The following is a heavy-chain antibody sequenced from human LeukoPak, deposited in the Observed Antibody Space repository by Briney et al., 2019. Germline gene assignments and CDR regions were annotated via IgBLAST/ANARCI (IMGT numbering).Heavy chain of an antibody. CDR3: AKDNVAAAGRYFDY. J-gene: IGHJ4*02. Sequence: GRSLRLSCAVSGVTFSNYGMHWVRQAPGKGLELVGLRSYDGSNKYFADSVKGRFTISKDNSKNTLYLQMHSLRAEDTAVYYCAKDNVAAAGRYFDYWGQGTLVTVSS. CDR1: GVTFSNYG. CDR2: RSYDGSNK. V-gene: IGHV3-30*18. D-gene: IGHD6-13*01.